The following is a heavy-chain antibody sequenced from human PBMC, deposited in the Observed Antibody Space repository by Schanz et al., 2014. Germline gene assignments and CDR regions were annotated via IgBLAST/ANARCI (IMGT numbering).Heavy chain of an antibody. CDR1: GFTFSSYG. J-gene: IGHJ3*02. CDR3: ARAGGYGGAFDI. CDR2: VCYDGSKK. V-gene: IGHV3-33*01. Sequence: LVESGGGVVQPGRSLRLSCAASGFTFSSYGMHWVRQVPGKGLEWVAVVCYDGSKKYYADSVKGRFTTSRDNSKNTMYLQMNSLRVEDTAVYFCARAGGYGGAFDIWGQGTVVTVSS. D-gene: IGHD4-17*01.